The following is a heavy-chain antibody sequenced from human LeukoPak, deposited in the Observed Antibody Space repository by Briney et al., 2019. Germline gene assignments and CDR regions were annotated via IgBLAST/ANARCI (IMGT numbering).Heavy chain of an antibody. CDR3: VRDPQAGGYYYYGMDV. V-gene: IGHV4-30-4*01. Sequence: SETLSLTCTVSGGSISSGDYYWSWIRQPPGKGLEWIGYIYYSGSTYYNPSLKSRVTISVDTSKNQFSLKLSSVTAADTAVYYCVRDPQAGGYYYYGMDVWGQGTTVTVSS. D-gene: IGHD3-10*01. CDR2: IYYSGST. CDR1: GGSISSGDYY. J-gene: IGHJ6*02.